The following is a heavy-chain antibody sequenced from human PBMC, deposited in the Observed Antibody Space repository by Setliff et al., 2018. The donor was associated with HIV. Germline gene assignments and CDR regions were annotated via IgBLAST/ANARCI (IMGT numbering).Heavy chain of an antibody. Sequence: ASVKVSCKASGYTFTSYGISWVRQAPGQGLEWMGWISAYNGNTNYAQKLQGRVTMTTDTSTSKAYMELRSLRSDDTAVYYCARYDSSDYLPGEYQYWGQGTLVTVSS. D-gene: IGHD3-22*01. V-gene: IGHV1-18*01. CDR1: GYTFTSYG. J-gene: IGHJ4*02. CDR3: ARYDSSDYLPGEYQY. CDR2: ISAYNGNT.